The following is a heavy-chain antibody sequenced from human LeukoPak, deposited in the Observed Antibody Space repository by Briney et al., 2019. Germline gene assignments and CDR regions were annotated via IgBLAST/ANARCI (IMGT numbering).Heavy chain of an antibody. Sequence: SQTLSLTCTVSGGSISSGDYYWSWIRQPPGKGLEWIGYIYYSGSTYYNPSLKSRVTISVDTSKNQFSLKLGSVTAADTAVYYCAYSSSWENTPFDYWGQGTLVTVSS. CDR1: GGSISSGDYY. J-gene: IGHJ4*02. V-gene: IGHV4-30-4*01. D-gene: IGHD6-13*01. CDR2: IYYSGST. CDR3: AYSSSWENTPFDY.